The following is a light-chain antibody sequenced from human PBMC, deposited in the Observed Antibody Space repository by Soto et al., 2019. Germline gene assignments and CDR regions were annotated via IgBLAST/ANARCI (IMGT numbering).Light chain of an antibody. J-gene: IGKJ4*01. CDR3: QQRSNWPLT. Sequence: IVMTHSPATLSVSPRERSTLCDRSSQSVSSNLAWYQQKPGQAPRLLIYDASNRATGIPARFSGSGSGTDFTLTISSLEPEDFAVYYCQQRSNWPLTFGGGTKVDIK. CDR1: QSVSSN. V-gene: IGKV3-11*01. CDR2: DAS.